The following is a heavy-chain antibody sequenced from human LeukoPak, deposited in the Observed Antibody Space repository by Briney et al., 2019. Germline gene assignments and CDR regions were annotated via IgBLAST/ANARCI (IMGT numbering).Heavy chain of an antibody. V-gene: IGHV4-39*07. Sequence: SETLSLTCTVSGGSISSSSYYWGWIRQPPGKGLEWIGSIYYSGSTYYNPSLKSRVTISVDTSKNQFSLKLSSVTAADTAVYYCARDYNSADYAKPDYWGQGTLVTVSS. CDR2: IYYSGST. D-gene: IGHD4-17*01. CDR3: ARDYNSADYAKPDY. J-gene: IGHJ4*02. CDR1: GGSISSSSYY.